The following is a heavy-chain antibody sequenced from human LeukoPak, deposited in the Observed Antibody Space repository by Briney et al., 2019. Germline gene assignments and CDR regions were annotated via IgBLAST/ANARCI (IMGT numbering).Heavy chain of an antibody. Sequence: GGSLRLSCAASGFTFSSYWMHWVRQAPGKGLVWVSRINSDGSITSYADSVKGRFTISRDNAKNTLYLQMNSLRAEDTAVFYCAREILGMIGFDYWGQGTLVTVSS. CDR3: AREILGMIGFDY. J-gene: IGHJ4*02. D-gene: IGHD2-21*01. CDR2: INSDGSIT. CDR1: GFTFSSYW. V-gene: IGHV3-74*01.